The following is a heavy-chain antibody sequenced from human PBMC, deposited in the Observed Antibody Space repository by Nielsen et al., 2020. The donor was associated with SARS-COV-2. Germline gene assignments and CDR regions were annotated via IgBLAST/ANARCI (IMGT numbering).Heavy chain of an antibody. D-gene: IGHD7-27*01. Sequence: GESLKISCKGSGYSFTSYWIGWVRQMPGKGLEWMGMIYPGDFETRYSPSFQGQVIISADKSISTAYLQWSSLKASDTAMYYCARHGLWGHIYWFDPWGQGTLVTVSS. CDR2: IYPGDFET. V-gene: IGHV5-51*01. CDR1: GYSFTSYW. J-gene: IGHJ5*02. CDR3: ARHGLWGHIYWFDP.